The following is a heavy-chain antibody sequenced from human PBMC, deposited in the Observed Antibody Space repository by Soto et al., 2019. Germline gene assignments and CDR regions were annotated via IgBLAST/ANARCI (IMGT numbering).Heavy chain of an antibody. CDR2: IYSGGST. V-gene: IGHV3-66*01. CDR1: GFTVSSNY. CDR3: ARAVYYYYGMDV. Sequence: EVQLVESGGGLVQPGGSLRLSCAASGFTVSSNYMSWVRQAPGKGLEWVSVIYSGGSTYYADPVKGRFTISRDNSKNTLYLQMNSLRAEDTAVYYCARAVYYYYGMDVWGQGTTVTVSS. J-gene: IGHJ6*02.